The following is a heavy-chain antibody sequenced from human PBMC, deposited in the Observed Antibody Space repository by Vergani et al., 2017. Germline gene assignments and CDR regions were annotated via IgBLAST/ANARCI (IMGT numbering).Heavy chain of an antibody. V-gene: IGHV1-18*01. J-gene: IGHJ6*02. D-gene: IGHD2-2*01. CDR3: ARDPGEMVVVPAAVYYYYYGMDV. CDR2: IRAYNGNT. CDR1: GYTFTSYG. Sequence: QVQLVQSGAEVKKPGASVKVSCKASGYTFTSYGISWVRQAPGQGLEWMGWIRAYNGNTNYAQKLQGRVSMSTDTSTSTAYMELRSLRSDDTAVYYCARDPGEMVVVPAAVYYYYYGMDVWGQGTTVTVSS.